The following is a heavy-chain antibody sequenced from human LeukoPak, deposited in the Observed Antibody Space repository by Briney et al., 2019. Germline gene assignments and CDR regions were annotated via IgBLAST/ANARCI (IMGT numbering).Heavy chain of an antibody. CDR3: AAAYRYFYDRGGYFDY. D-gene: IGHD3-22*01. J-gene: IGHJ4*02. V-gene: IGHV1-58*01. Sequence: ASVKVSCKASGFTFTTSAVQWVRQARGQRLEWIGWIVVGSGNTNYAQKFQERVTITRDMSTSTAYMELSSLRFEDTAVYYCAAAYRYFYDRGGYFDYWGQGTLVTVSS. CDR1: GFTFTTSA. CDR2: IVVGSGNT.